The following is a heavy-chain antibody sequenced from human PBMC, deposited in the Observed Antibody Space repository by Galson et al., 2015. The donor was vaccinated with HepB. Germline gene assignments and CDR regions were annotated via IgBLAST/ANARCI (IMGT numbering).Heavy chain of an antibody. CDR2: ISYGGSNK. CDR3: ASLIY. J-gene: IGHJ4*01. CDR1: GFIFSTSS. V-gene: IGHV3-30*04. Sequence: SLRLSCAASGFIFSTSSMYWVRQAPGKGLECVAVISYGGSNKYYADSVRGRFTISGDNSKNTLYLQMNSLRVEDTGVFYCASLIYWGQGTLVTVSS.